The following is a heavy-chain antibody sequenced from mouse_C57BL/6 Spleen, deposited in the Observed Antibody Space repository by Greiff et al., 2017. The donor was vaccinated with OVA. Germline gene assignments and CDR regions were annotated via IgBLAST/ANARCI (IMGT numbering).Heavy chain of an antibody. CDR1: GYTFTRSW. D-gene: IGHD2-3*01. CDR2: IDPNSGGT. J-gene: IGHJ1*03. CDR3: ADGFWYFDV. V-gene: IGHV1-72*01. Sequence: QVQLQQSGAELVKPGASVHLSCTASGYTFTRSWLHWVKQSPGRGLAWIGRIDPNSGGTKYNEKLKSKATLTVDKPSSTAYMQLSSLTSEDSAVYYCADGFWYFDVWGTGTTVTVSS.